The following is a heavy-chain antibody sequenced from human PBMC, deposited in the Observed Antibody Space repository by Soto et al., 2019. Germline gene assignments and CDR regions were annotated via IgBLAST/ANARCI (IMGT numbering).Heavy chain of an antibody. Sequence: GGSLRLSCAASGFIFIGSAIHWFRQASGKGLEWVGRIRSRANNFATSSAASVKGRFTFSRDDSKNTAYLQMNTLKPEDTAVYYCARGQGAAIGDYYYHGMDVWGQGTTVTVSS. CDR2: IRSRANNFAT. J-gene: IGHJ6*02. D-gene: IGHD2-2*02. V-gene: IGHV3-73*01. CDR3: ARGQGAAIGDYYYHGMDV. CDR1: GFIFIGSA.